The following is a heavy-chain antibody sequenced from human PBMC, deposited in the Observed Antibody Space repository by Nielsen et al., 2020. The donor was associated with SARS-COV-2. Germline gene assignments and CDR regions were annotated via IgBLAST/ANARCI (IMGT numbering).Heavy chain of an antibody. D-gene: IGHD3-16*01. V-gene: IGHV3-30*18. CDR3: AKGLWENRSHAYHDAFDI. Sequence: GGSLRLFCAASGFTFSSYGMHWVRQAPGKGLEWVAVISYDGSNKYYADSVKGRFTISRDNSKNTLYLQMNSLRAEDTAVYYCAKGLWENRSHAYHDAFDIWGQGTMVTVSS. CDR2: ISYDGSNK. CDR1: GFTFSSYG. J-gene: IGHJ3*02.